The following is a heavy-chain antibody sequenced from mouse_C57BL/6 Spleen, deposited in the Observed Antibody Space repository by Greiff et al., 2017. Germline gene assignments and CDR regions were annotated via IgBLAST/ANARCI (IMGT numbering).Heavy chain of an antibody. Sequence: QVQLQQPGAELVKPGASVKLSCKASGYTFTSYWMQWVKQRPGQGLEWIGEIDPSDSYTNYNQKFKGKATLTVDTSSSTAYMQLSSLTSEDSAVYYCARLTDSPWYFDYWGQGTTLTVSS. CDR3: ARLTDSPWYFDY. J-gene: IGHJ2*01. CDR2: IDPSDSYT. V-gene: IGHV1-50*01. CDR1: GYTFTSYW. D-gene: IGHD2-12*01.